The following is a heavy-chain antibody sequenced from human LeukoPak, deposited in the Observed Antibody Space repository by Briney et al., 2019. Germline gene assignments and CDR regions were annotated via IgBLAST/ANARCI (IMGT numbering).Heavy chain of an antibody. CDR1: GFTFDDYA. CDR3: AKALTVLHQPALDY. CDR2: IRGNSATI. V-gene: IGHV3-9*01. J-gene: IGHJ4*02. D-gene: IGHD1-14*01. Sequence: GGSLRLSCVASGFTFDDYAMHWVRQAPGRGLEWVSGIRGNSATIVYADSVKGRFTISRDNAKNSLYLQMNSLTAEDTALYYCAKALTVLHQPALDYWGQGTLVTVSS.